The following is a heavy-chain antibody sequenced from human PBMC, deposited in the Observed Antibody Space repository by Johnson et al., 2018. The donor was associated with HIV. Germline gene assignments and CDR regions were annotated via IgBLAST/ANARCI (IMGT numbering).Heavy chain of an antibody. Sequence: VQLVESGGGLVQPGGSLRLSCAASGFIFGSCWMTWVRQAPGERLEWVATIKEDVTEKYYVDSVKGRFTVSRDNAKNSLYLQMNDLRAEDTAVYYCVRQYELYGYAFDLWGQGTVVTVSS. CDR1: GFIFGSCW. V-gene: IGHV3-7*05. CDR3: VRQYELYGYAFDL. D-gene: IGHD5-18*01. CDR2: IKEDVTEK. J-gene: IGHJ3*01.